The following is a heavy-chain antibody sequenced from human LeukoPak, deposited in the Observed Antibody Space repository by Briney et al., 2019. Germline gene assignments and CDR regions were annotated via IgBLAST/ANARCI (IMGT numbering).Heavy chain of an antibody. CDR2: IYTSGST. J-gene: IGHJ6*02. D-gene: IGHD2-2*01. Sequence: SETLSLTCTVSGGSISSYYWSWIRQPAGKGLEWIGRIYTSGSTNYNPSLKSRVTMSVDTSKNQFSLKLSSVTAADTAVYYCARDKRYCSSTSCYGALNYYYGMDVWGQGTTVTVSS. CDR1: GGSISSYY. V-gene: IGHV4-4*07. CDR3: ARDKRYCSSTSCYGALNYYYGMDV.